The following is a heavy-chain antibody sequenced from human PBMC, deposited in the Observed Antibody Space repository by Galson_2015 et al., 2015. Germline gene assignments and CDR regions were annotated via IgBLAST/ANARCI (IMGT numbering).Heavy chain of an antibody. D-gene: IGHD4-23*01. Sequence: QSGAEVKKPGESLRISCKASGYTFTTYWIGWVRQMPGKGLEWLGIIYPGDSDTSYSPSLQGQVTISADKSISTAYRHLSSLKASDTAMYYCPRHRWPAAVFYFMDVSPKGNAVPVTS. J-gene: IGHJ6*03. CDR2: IYPGDSDT. CDR1: GYTFTTYW. CDR3: PRHRWPAAVFYFMDV. V-gene: IGHV5-51*01.